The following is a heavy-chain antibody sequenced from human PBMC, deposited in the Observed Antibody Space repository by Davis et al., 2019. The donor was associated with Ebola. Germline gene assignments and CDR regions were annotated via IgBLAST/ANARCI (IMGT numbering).Heavy chain of an antibody. CDR2: IIPIFGTA. CDR3: ARDRGAPYYFDS. D-gene: IGHD2-21*01. V-gene: IGHV1-69*06. Sequence: AASVKVSCKASGGTFSSYAISWVRQAPGQGLEWMGGIIPIFGTANYAQKFQGRVTITADKSTSTAYMELSSLTSEDTALYYCARDRGAPYYFDSWGQGTLVTVSS. J-gene: IGHJ4*02. CDR1: GGTFSSYA.